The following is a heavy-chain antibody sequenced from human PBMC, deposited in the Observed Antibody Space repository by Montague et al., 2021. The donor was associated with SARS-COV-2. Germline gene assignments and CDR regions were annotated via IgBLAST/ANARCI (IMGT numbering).Heavy chain of an antibody. CDR1: GDSIGSSSYY. CDR3: ARGPKMGGSGYYYN. J-gene: IGHJ1*01. D-gene: IGHD3-22*01. Sequence: SETLSLTCTVSGDSIGSSSYYWGWIRQPPGKGLEWIGSIYHDGNTYYNPSLKTRVSLSIDERKNQLSLKFYSVTVADTAVYSCARGPKMGGSGYYYNWGQGTLVTVSS. CDR2: IYHDGNT. V-gene: IGHV4-39*01.